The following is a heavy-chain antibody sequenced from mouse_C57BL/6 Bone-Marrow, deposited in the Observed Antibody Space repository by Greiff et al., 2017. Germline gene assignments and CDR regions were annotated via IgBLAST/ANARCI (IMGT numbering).Heavy chain of an antibody. D-gene: IGHD1-1*01. CDR2: IYPRDGST. V-gene: IGHV1-85*01. CDR3: ARLEFEGSSGDWYFDV. J-gene: IGHJ1*03. CDR1: GYTFTSYD. Sequence: QVQLKQSGPELVKPGASVKLSCKASGYTFTSYDINWVKQRPGQGLEWIGWIYPRDGSTKDNEKFKGKATLTVDTSSSTAYMELHSLTSEDSAVYCCARLEFEGSSGDWYFDVWGTGTTVTVSS.